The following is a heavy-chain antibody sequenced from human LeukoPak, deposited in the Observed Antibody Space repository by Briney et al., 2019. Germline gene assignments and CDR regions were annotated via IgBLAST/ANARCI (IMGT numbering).Heavy chain of an antibody. CDR1: GGSFSGYY. V-gene: IGHV4-59*08. CDR3: AGGIAAAGGRWFDP. CDR2: IYYSGST. D-gene: IGHD6-13*01. J-gene: IGHJ5*02. Sequence: PSETLSLTCAVYGGSFSGYYWSWIRQPPGKGLEWIGYIYYSGSTRHNPSLQSRVTISVDTSKNQFSLKLTSVTAADTAVYYCAGGIAAAGGRWFDPWGQGTLVTVSS.